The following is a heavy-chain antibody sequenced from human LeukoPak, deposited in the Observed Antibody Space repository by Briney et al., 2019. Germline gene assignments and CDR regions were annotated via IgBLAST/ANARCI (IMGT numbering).Heavy chain of an antibody. V-gene: IGHV4-61*08. Sequence: PSQALSLTCAVSGGSISSGGYSWSWIRQPPGKGLEWIGYIYYSGSTNYNPSLKSRVTISVDTSKNQFSLKLSSVTAADTAVYYCARDSPNWGNDYWGQGTLVTVSS. J-gene: IGHJ4*02. D-gene: IGHD7-27*01. CDR3: ARDSPNWGNDY. CDR1: GGSISSGGYS. CDR2: IYYSGST.